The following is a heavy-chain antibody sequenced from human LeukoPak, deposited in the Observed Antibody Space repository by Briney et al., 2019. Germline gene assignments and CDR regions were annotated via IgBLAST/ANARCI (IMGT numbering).Heavy chain of an antibody. CDR3: TASGGSSRFDY. V-gene: IGHV3-15*01. D-gene: IGHD1-26*01. J-gene: IGHJ4*01. CDR2: IKSKTDGATT. Sequence: GGSLRLSCAASGFTCTNAWMNWVRQAPGKGLEWVGRIKSKTDGATTDYAAPVKGRFTISRDDSKNTLYLQMNSLKTEDTAVYYCTASGGSSRFDYWGHGTLVTVSS. CDR1: GFTCTNAW.